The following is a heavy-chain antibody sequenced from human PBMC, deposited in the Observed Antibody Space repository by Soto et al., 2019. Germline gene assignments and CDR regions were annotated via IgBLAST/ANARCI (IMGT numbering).Heavy chain of an antibody. CDR1: GGTFGSQG. Sequence: QVQLVQSGAEVKKPGSSVKVSCKAPGGTFGSQGIAWVRQAPGQGLEWMGGFIAMLGTPTYAKKVQGRATISADESLTSSYLELRSLRSEDTGVYFCARGAMANFDYWGQGTVVTVSS. CDR3: ARGAMANFDY. V-gene: IGHV1-69*01. CDR2: FIAMLGTP. J-gene: IGHJ4*02. D-gene: IGHD5-18*01.